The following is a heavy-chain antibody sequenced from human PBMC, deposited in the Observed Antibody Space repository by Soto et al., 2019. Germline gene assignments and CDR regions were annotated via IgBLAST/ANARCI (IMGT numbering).Heavy chain of an antibody. CDR1: GFTFSSYW. Sequence: GGSLRLSCXASGFTFSSYWMSWVRQAPGKGLEWVANIKQDGSEKYYVDSVKGRFTISRDNAKNSLYLQMNSLRAEDTAVYYRARDHFRAAAHDYWGQGPLVTASS. J-gene: IGHJ4*02. CDR3: ARDHFRAAAHDY. CDR2: IKQDGSEK. V-gene: IGHV3-7*04. D-gene: IGHD6-13*01.